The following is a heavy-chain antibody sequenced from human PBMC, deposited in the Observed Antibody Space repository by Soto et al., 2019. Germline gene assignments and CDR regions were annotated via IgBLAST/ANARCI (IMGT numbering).Heavy chain of an antibody. V-gene: IGHV1-46*01. CDR2: INPSGGST. J-gene: IGHJ6*02. Sequence: EASVKVSCKASGYTFTSYYMHWVRQAPGQGLEWMGIINPSGGSTSYAQKFQGRVTMTRDTSTSTVYMELSSLRSEDTAVYYCARDMIAAAGNRYYYGMDVWGQGTTVTVSS. D-gene: IGHD6-13*01. CDR1: GYTFTSYY. CDR3: ARDMIAAAGNRYYYGMDV.